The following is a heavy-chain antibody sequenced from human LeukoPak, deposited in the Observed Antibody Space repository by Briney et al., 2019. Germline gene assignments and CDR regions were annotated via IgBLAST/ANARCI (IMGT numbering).Heavy chain of an antibody. V-gene: IGHV4-39*07. D-gene: IGHD2-2*01. J-gene: IGHJ4*02. CDR1: GGSISSSSYY. CDR2: IYYSGST. Sequence: PSETLSLTCTVSGGSISSSSYYWGWIRQPPGKGLEWIGSIYYSGSTYYNPSLKSRVTISVDTSKNQFSLKLSSVTAADTAVYYCARENTYCSSTSCYGLFDYWGQGTLVTVSS. CDR3: ARENTYCSSTSCYGLFDY.